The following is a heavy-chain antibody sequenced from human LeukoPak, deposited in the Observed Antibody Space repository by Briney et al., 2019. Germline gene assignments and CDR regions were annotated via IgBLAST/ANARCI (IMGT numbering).Heavy chain of an antibody. CDR2: IYYSGST. V-gene: IGHV4-39*01. J-gene: IGHJ3*02. CDR3: ARLACSSTSCWGYDAFDI. D-gene: IGHD2-2*01. CDR1: GGSISSSSYY. Sequence: PSETLSLTCTVSGGSISSSSYYWGWIRQPPGKGLEWIGSIYYSGSTYYNPSLKSRVTISVDTSKTQFSLKLSSVTAADTAVYYRARLACSSTSCWGYDAFDIWGQGTMVTVSS.